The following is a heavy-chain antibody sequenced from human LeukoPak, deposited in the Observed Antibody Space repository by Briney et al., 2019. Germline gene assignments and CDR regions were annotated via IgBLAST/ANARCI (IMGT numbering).Heavy chain of an antibody. J-gene: IGHJ4*02. D-gene: IGHD6-13*01. CDR1: GLTFSSYS. V-gene: IGHV3-21*01. Sequence: GGSLRLSCAASGLTFSSYSMNWVRQAPGKGLEWVSSISSSSSYIYYADSVRGRFTISRDNAKNSLYLQMNSLRAEDTAVYYCASRLTGYSSSWYGEPIDYWGQGTLVTVSS. CDR3: ASRLTGYSSSWYGEPIDY. CDR2: ISSSSSYI.